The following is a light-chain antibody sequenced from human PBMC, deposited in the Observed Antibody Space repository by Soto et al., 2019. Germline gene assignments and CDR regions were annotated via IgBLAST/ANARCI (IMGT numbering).Light chain of an antibody. J-gene: IGKJ5*01. CDR1: QSVTSY. CDR3: QQYGTSEII. Sequence: EIVLTQSPATLSLSPGERATLSCRASQSVTSYLAWYQQRPGQAPRLLINDASRRATGIPDRFSGSGSGTDFTLTITRLEPEDFAVFYCQQYGTSEIIFGQGTRLEIK. V-gene: IGKV3-20*01. CDR2: DAS.